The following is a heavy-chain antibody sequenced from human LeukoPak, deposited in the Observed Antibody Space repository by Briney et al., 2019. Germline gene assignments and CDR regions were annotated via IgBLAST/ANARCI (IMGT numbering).Heavy chain of an antibody. CDR3: ARGPDYYDSSGPGYFQH. Sequence: GASVKVSCKASGYTFTSYYMHWVRQAPGQGLEWMGIINPSGGSTSYAQKFQGRVTMTRDTSTSAVYMELSSLRSEDTAVYYCARGPDYYDSSGPGYFQHWGQGTLVTVSS. CDR1: GYTFTSYY. D-gene: IGHD3-22*01. V-gene: IGHV1-46*01. J-gene: IGHJ1*01. CDR2: INPSGGST.